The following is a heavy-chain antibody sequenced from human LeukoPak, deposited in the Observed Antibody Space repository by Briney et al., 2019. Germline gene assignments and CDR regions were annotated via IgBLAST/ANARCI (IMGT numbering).Heavy chain of an antibody. D-gene: IGHD1-26*01. CDR3: ARDGHTVVGATISPWVPRFDY. V-gene: IGHV1-18*01. J-gene: IGHJ4*02. Sequence: ASVKVSCKASGYTFTSYGISWVRQAPGQGLEWMGWISAYNGNTNYAQKLQGRVTMTTDTPTSTAYMELRSLRSDDTAVYYCARDGHTVVGATISPWVPRFDYWGQGTLVTVSS. CDR2: ISAYNGNT. CDR1: GYTFTSYG.